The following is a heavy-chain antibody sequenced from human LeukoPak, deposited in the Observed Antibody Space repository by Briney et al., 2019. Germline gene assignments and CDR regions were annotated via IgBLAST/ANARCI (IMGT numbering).Heavy chain of an antibody. Sequence: ASVKVSCKASGYTFTSYDINWVRQATGQGLEWMGWMNPNSGNTGYAQKFQGRVTITRNTSISTAYMELSRLRSDDTAVYYCAKDKPVILTGLGLGLDYWGQGTLVTVSS. D-gene: IGHD3-9*01. J-gene: IGHJ4*02. V-gene: IGHV1-8*03. CDR2: MNPNSGNT. CDR3: AKDKPVILTGLGLGLDY. CDR1: GYTFTSYD.